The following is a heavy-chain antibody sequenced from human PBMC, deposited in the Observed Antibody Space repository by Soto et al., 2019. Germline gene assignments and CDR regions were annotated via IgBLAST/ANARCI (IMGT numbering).Heavy chain of an antibody. CDR2: VYPGDSDA. J-gene: IGHJ4*02. D-gene: IGHD2-15*01. V-gene: IGHV5-51*01. Sequence: WIRQPPGKGLEWMGIVYPGDSDAKYSPSFQGQVTISADKSINTAYLQWSSLKASDTAMYYCARRYCTRGSCYFDYWGQGTLVTVS. CDR3: ARRYCTRGSCYFDY.